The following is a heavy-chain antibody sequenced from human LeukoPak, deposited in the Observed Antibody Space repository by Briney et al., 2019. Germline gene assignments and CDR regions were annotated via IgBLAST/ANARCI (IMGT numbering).Heavy chain of an antibody. CDR3: AHSGDYDGDYGKFDY. D-gene: IGHD4-17*01. J-gene: IGHJ4*02. CDR1: GFSLSTNRVD. CDR2: IYWNDHK. Sequence: SGPTLVNPTQPLTLTCTFSGFSLSTNRVDVGWIRQPPGKALEWLALIYWNDHKRYSASLESRVTITKDTSKNQVVLVMTNMDPVDTATYYCAHSGDYDGDYGKFDYWGQGTLVTVSS. V-gene: IGHV2-5*01.